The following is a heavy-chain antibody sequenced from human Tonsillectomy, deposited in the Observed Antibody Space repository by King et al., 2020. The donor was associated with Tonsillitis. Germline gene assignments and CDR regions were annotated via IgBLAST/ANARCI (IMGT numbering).Heavy chain of an antibody. V-gene: IGHV1-69*01. CDR3: ARPTSRLLQDYYYALDV. Sequence: QVQLVQSGAEVKKPGSSVKVSCKTSGGTFSSSAVSWVRQARGQGLEWMGGIIPIFNTTNYAQKFQGRLTITSDESTSTAYMGLGSLRSEDTAVYYCARPTSRLLQDYYYALDVWGQGTTVTVSS. J-gene: IGHJ6*02. CDR2: IIPIFNTT. CDR1: GGTFSSSA.